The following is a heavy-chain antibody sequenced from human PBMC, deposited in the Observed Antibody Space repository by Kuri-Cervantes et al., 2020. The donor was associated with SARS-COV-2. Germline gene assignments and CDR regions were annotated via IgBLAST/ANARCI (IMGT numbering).Heavy chain of an antibody. CDR3: ARAVGSSSAGDYSMDV. J-gene: IGHJ6*03. CDR2: ISSSSTYI. CDR1: GFTFSSYW. V-gene: IGHV3-21*01. D-gene: IGHD6-6*01. Sequence: GGSLRLSCAASGFTFSSYWMSWVRQAPGKGLEWVSSISSSSTYIYYPDSVKGRFTNSRDNAKNSLFLQMNSLRADDTAVYYCARAVGSSSAGDYSMDVWGKGTTVTVSS.